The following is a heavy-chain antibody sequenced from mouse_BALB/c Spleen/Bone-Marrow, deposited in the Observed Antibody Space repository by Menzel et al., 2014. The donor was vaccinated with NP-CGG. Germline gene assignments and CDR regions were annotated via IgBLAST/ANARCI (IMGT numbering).Heavy chain of an antibody. J-gene: IGHJ3*01. CDR2: IDPSNSET. CDR3: ASPSDGNPFAY. D-gene: IGHD2-1*01. CDR1: GYSFTSYW. V-gene: IGHV1S127*01. Sequence: QVQLQQSGPQLVRPGASVKISCKAAGYSFTSYWMHWVKQRPGQGLEWIGMIDPSNSETRLNQKFKDKATLTLDKSSSTAYMQLSSPTSEDSAVYYCASPSDGNPFAYWGQGTLVTVSA.